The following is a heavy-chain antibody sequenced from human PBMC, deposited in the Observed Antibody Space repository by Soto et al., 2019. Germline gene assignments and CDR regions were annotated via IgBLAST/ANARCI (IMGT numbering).Heavy chain of an antibody. CDR3: ARSKGNYYDSSGYYSPYGMDV. V-gene: IGHV5-51*01. J-gene: IGHJ6*02. CDR2: IYPGDSDT. D-gene: IGHD3-22*01. Sequence: GESLKISCKGSGYSFTSYWIGWVRQMPGKGLEWMGIIYPGDSDTRYSPSFQGQVTISADKSISTAYLQWSSLKASDTAMYYCARSKGNYYDSSGYYSPYGMDVWGQGTTVTVSS. CDR1: GYSFTSYW.